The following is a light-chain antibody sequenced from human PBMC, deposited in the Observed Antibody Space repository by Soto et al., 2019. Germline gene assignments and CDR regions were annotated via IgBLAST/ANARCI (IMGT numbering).Light chain of an antibody. J-gene: IGLJ2*01. CDR1: SSDIGSYER. CDR3: CSYAGSSIFVV. V-gene: IGLV2-23*02. Sequence: QSALTQPASVSGSPGQSITISCTGTSSDIGSYERVSWYQWHPGKAPKLMIYEDYRRPSGISNRFSGSKSGYTASLTISGLQAEDEGDYYCCSYAGSSIFVVFGGGTQLTVL. CDR2: EDY.